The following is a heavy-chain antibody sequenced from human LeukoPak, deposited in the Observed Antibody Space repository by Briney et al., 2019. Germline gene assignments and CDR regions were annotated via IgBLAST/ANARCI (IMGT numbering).Heavy chain of an antibody. CDR3: ARGNLTGYPYYYYYMDV. J-gene: IGHJ6*03. CDR1: GYTFTTYA. CDR2: INVGNGNT. D-gene: IGHD3-9*01. Sequence: ASVRVSCKASGYTFTTYAMHWVRQAPGQRLEWMGWINVGNGNTKYSQKFQGRVTITADESTSTAYMELSSLRSEDTAVYYCARGNLTGYPYYYYYMDVWGKGTTVTVSS. V-gene: IGHV1-3*01.